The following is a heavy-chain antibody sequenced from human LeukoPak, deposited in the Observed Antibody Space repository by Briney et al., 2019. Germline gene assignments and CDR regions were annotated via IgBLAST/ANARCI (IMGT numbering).Heavy chain of an antibody. Sequence: ASVKVSCKASGGTFSSYAISWVRQAPGQGLEWMGGIIPIFGTVNYAQKFQGRVTITADKSTSTAYMELSSLRSEDTDVYYCARSLFRFLEWSYRSYYYYYMDVWGKGTTVTVSS. J-gene: IGHJ6*03. V-gene: IGHV1-69*06. CDR2: IIPIFGTV. D-gene: IGHD3-3*01. CDR1: GGTFSSYA. CDR3: ARSLFRFLEWSYRSYYYYYMDV.